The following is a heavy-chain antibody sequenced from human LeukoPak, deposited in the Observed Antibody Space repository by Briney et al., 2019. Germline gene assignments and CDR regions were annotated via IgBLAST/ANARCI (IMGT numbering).Heavy chain of an antibody. Sequence: GKSLRLSCAASGFTFSSYGMHWVRQAPGKGLEWVAVISYDGSSKYYADSVKGRFTISRDNSKNTLYLQMNSLRTEETAVYYCAKDWGIVVAGTSHYGMDVWGQGTTVTVSS. D-gene: IGHD6-19*01. CDR1: GFTFSSYG. CDR2: ISYDGSSK. CDR3: AKDWGIVVAGTSHYGMDV. J-gene: IGHJ6*02. V-gene: IGHV3-30*18.